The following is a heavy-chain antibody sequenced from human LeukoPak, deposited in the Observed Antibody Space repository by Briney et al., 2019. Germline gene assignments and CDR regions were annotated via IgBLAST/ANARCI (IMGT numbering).Heavy chain of an antibody. D-gene: IGHD3-16*01. V-gene: IGHV4-39*07. J-gene: IGHJ6*03. CDR2: IYYSGST. CDR3: ARETSQKGAHYMDV. Sequence: SETLSLTCTVSGGSISSSSYYWGWIRQPPGKGLEWIGSIYYSGSTNYNPSLKSRVTISADTSKNQFSLKLSSVTAADTAVYYCARETSQKGAHYMDVWGKGTTVTISS. CDR1: GGSISSSSYY.